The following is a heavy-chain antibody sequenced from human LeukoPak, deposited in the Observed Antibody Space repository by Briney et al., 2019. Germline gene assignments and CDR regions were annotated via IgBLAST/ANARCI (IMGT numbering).Heavy chain of an antibody. V-gene: IGHV4-34*01. CDR2: INHSGST. CDR3: ARGRPDAFDI. Sequence: PSETLSLTCAVYGGSFSGYYWSWIRRPPGKGLEWIGEINHSGSTNYNPSLKSRVTISVDTSKNQFSLKLSSVTAADTAVYYCARGRPDAFDIWGQGTMVTVSS. J-gene: IGHJ3*02. CDR1: GGSFSGYY.